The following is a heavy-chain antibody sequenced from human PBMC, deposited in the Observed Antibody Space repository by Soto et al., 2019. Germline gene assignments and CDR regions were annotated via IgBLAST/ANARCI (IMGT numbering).Heavy chain of an antibody. CDR1: GGSISSGGYS. D-gene: IGHD4-17*01. Sequence: KPSETLSLTCAVSGGSISSGGYSWSWIRQPPGKGLEWIGYIYHSGSTYYNPSLKSRVTISVDRSKNQFPLKLSSVTAADTAVYYCARASSTVTTRTNWFDPWGQGTLVTVSS. CDR2: IYHSGST. J-gene: IGHJ5*02. CDR3: ARASSTVTTRTNWFDP. V-gene: IGHV4-30-2*01.